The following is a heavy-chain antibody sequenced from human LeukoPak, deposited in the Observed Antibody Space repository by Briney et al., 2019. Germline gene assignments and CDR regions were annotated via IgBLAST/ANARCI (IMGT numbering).Heavy chain of an antibody. D-gene: IGHD5-12*01. CDR2: IYYSGST. Sequence: SETLSLTCTVSGGSISSYYWSWIRQPPGKGLEWIGCIYYSGSTNYNPSLKSRVTISPDTSKNQFSLKLSSVTAADTAVYYCARELAGYGKLDYWGQGILVTVSS. CDR1: GGSISSYY. V-gene: IGHV4-59*12. CDR3: ARELAGYGKLDY. J-gene: IGHJ4*02.